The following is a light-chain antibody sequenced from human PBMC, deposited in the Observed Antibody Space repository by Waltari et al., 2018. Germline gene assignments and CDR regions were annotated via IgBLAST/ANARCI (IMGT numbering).Light chain of an antibody. CDR3: YSYAGGYTFV. CDR1: SGNVGGYDY. J-gene: IGLJ2*01. Sequence: QSALTQPRSVSGSPGQSVTISCTGTSGNVGGYDYVSWYQQHPGKAPTLRIYVVTKRPPGVPDRFSGSKSGNTAFLTISGLQAEDEADYHCYSYAGGYTFVFGPGTKLAVL. V-gene: IGLV2-11*01. CDR2: VVT.